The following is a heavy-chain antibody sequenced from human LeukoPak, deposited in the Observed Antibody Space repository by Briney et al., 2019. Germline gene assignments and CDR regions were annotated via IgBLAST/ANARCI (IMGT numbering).Heavy chain of an antibody. V-gene: IGHV1-2*02. Sequence: GASVKVSCKASGYTFTGYYMHWVRQAPGQGLEWMGWINPNSGGTNYAQKFQGRVTMTRDTSISTAYMELSRLRSDDTAVYYCARESLSYSSSSRFDYWGQGTLVTVSS. CDR1: GYTFTGYY. CDR3: ARESLSYSSSSRFDY. J-gene: IGHJ4*02. CDR2: INPNSGGT. D-gene: IGHD6-13*01.